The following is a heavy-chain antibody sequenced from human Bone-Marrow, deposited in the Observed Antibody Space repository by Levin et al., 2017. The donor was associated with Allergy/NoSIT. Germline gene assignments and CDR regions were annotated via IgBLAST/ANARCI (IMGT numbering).Heavy chain of an antibody. Sequence: TSGGSLRLSCAASGFTFSSYSMNWVRQAPGKGLEWVSSITSSSYYIYYADSVKGRFTISRDDAKNSLYLQMNSLRADDTAVYYCAGEYYSDSSGFDYWGQGTLVTGSS. CDR2: ITSSSYYI. CDR3: AGEYYSDSSGFDY. D-gene: IGHD3-22*01. V-gene: IGHV3-21*01. J-gene: IGHJ4*02. CDR1: GFTFSSYS.